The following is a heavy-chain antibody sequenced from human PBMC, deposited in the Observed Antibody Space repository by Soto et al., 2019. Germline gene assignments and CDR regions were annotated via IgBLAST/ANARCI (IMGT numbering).Heavy chain of an antibody. Sequence: PSETLSLTCAVSGSSITITHYWGWIRQPPGKGLEWIRSIHHSGSVFESGSTHYNPSFKSRVTISADTSKNQFSLKLTSVTAADTAVYYCARNSSSSYFDYWGRGTLVTVSS. CDR1: GSSITITHY. CDR3: ARNSSSSYFDY. CDR2: IHHSGSVFESGST. D-gene: IGHD6-13*01. V-gene: IGHV4-38-2*01. J-gene: IGHJ4*02.